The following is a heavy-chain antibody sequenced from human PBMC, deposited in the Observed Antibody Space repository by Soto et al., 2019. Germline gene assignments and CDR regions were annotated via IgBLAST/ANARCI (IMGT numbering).Heavy chain of an antibody. CDR2: VYYSGST. Sequence: PSEILSLTCTVSGGSISTYYWSWIRQPPGKGLEWIGYVYYSGSTNYNPSLKSRVTISVDTSKNQFSLRLSSVTAADTAVYYCARHSSSRGDYFDYWGQGTLVTVS. V-gene: IGHV4-59*08. J-gene: IGHJ4*02. CDR3: ARHSSSRGDYFDY. D-gene: IGHD1-26*01. CDR1: GGSISTYY.